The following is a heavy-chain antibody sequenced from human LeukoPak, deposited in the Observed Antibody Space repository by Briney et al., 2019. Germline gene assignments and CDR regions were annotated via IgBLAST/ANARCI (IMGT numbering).Heavy chain of an antibody. D-gene: IGHD3-16*01. Sequence: GGSLRLSCAASGFTFSTYWMHWVRQAPGKGLVWVSRIYNDESSINYADSVKGRFTISRDNAKNTLYLQMNSLRAEDTAVYFCASSPGSLGNFDIWGQGTMVTVSS. CDR2: IYNDESSI. V-gene: IGHV3-74*01. CDR3: ASSPGSLGNFDI. CDR1: GFTFSTYW. J-gene: IGHJ3*02.